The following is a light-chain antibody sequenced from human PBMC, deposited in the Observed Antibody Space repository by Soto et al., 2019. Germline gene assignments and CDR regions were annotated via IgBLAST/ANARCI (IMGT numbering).Light chain of an antibody. CDR1: QSVSNNY. V-gene: IGKV3-11*01. Sequence: EIVMTQSPATLSVSPGERATLSCRASQSVSNNYLAWYQQKPGQAPRLLIYGASTRATGIPARFSGSGSGTDFTLTISSLEPEDFAVYYCQQRSSWPPTFGQGTRLEIK. CDR3: QQRSSWPPT. J-gene: IGKJ5*01. CDR2: GAS.